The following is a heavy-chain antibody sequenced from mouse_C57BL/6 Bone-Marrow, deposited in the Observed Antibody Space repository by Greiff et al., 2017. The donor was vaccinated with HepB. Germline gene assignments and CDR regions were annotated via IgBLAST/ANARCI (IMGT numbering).Heavy chain of an antibody. V-gene: IGHV1-15*01. CDR3: TRWGTGRNDYFDY. CDR1: GYTFTDYE. Sequence: QVQLQQSGAELVRPGASVTLSCKASGYTFTDYEMHWVKQTPVHGLEWIGAIDPETGGTAYNQKFKGKAILTADKSSSTAYMELRSLTSEDSAVYYCTRWGTGRNDYFDYWGQGTTLTVSS. J-gene: IGHJ2*01. CDR2: IDPETGGT. D-gene: IGHD4-1*01.